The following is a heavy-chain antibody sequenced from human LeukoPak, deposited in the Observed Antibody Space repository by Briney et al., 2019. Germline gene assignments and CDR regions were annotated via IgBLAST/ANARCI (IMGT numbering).Heavy chain of an antibody. D-gene: IGHD3-22*01. J-gene: IGHJ4*02. CDR3: ARTNLYYCDSSGYYYMDY. Sequence: ASVKVSCKASGYTFTGYYMHWVRQAPGQGLEWMGWINPNSGGTNYAQKFQGRVTMTRDTSISTAYMELSRLRSDDTAVYYCARTNLYYCDSSGYYYMDYWGQGTLVTVFS. CDR1: GYTFTGYY. V-gene: IGHV1-2*02. CDR2: INPNSGGT.